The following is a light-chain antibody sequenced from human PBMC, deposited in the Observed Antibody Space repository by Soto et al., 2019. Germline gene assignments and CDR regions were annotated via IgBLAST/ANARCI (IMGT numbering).Light chain of an antibody. V-gene: IGKV1-39*01. CDR2: AAS. CDR3: QQSYSTAWT. Sequence: DIQMTQYTSSLSASVGDRVTITCRASQSISTYLSWYQQRPGKAPHLLIFAASSLQSGVPSRFSGRRSGTEFTLNINSLQPADVGTYYCQQSYSTAWTFGQVTKVDI. CDR1: QSISTY. J-gene: IGKJ1*01.